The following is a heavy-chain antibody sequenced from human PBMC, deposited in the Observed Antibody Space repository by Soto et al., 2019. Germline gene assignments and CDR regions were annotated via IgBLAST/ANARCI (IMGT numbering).Heavy chain of an antibody. Sequence: SETLSLTCAVYGGSFSGYYWTWIRQPPGKGLEWIGEINHSGGTNYYPSLKSRVTLSVDTSRNQFSLKLTSVTAADTAVYYCARGTAELSSARYASLDYWGLGTLVTGSS. CDR1: GGSFSGYY. CDR2: INHSGGT. CDR3: ARGTAELSSARYASLDY. J-gene: IGHJ4*02. D-gene: IGHD6-19*01. V-gene: IGHV4-34*01.